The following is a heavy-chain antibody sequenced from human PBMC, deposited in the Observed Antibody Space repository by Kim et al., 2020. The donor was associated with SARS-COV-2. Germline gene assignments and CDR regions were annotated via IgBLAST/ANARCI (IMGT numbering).Heavy chain of an antibody. D-gene: IGHD6-19*01. V-gene: IGHV3-30*01. J-gene: IGHJ4*02. CDR3: ARDMTGYSSGWLGGY. Sequence: DSVKGRFTISRDNSKNTLYLQMNSLRAEDTAVYYCARDMTGYSSGWLGGYWGQGTLVTVSS.